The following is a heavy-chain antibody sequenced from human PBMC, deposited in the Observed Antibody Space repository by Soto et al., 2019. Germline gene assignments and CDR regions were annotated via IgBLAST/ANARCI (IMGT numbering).Heavy chain of an antibody. D-gene: IGHD6-13*01. Sequence: GGSLRLSCAASRFTFDDYAMHWVRQAPGKGLEWVSGINWNSGSIGYADSVKGRLTISRDNAKNSLYLQMNSLRAEDTALYYCAKDIGGSSWYYFESWGHGTLVTVSS. CDR1: RFTFDDYA. V-gene: IGHV3-9*01. J-gene: IGHJ4*01. CDR2: INWNSGSI. CDR3: AKDIGGSSWYYFES.